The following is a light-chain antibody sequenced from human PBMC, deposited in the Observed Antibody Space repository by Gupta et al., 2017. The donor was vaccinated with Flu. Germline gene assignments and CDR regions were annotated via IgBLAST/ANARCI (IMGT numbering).Light chain of an antibody. J-gene: IGKJ1*01. CDR1: LTVSSSY. CDR3: HQYLNPPG. V-gene: IGKV3-20*01. CDR2: GAS. Sequence: EIVLTQSPGTLSLSPGQRASLSCRASLTVSSSYLACYQQKPGQPPRLLFCGASHKATGIPHRCGGSGSGAFCPLTISRLAPEDSALYYCHQYLNPPGFGPGTKVEIK.